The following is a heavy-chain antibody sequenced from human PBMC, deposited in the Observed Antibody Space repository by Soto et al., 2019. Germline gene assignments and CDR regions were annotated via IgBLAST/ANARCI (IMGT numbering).Heavy chain of an antibody. J-gene: IGHJ2*01. CDR2: IWYDGSNK. CDR1: GYTFRSYA. V-gene: IGHV3-33*01. CDR3: ARGGIPGTGAWWYLDL. Sequence: QVQLVESGGGVVQPGRSLRLSCAASGYTFRSYAMHWVRQAPGKGLEWVAVIWYDGSNKYYADSVKGRFTISRDNSKNTVDLEMNSLGDEDTAVYYCARGGIPGTGAWWYLDLGGRGTLGTVSS. D-gene: IGHD1-7*01.